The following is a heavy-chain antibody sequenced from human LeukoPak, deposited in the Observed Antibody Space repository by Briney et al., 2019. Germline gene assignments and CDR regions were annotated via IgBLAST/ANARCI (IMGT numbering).Heavy chain of an antibody. Sequence: SETLSLTCTVSGGSISSYYWSWIRQPPGKGLERIGYIYYSGSTNYNPSLKSRVTISVDTSKNQFSLKLSSVTAADTAVYYCASSSRQVVVTRYAFDIWGQGTMVTVSS. D-gene: IGHD3-22*01. CDR3: ASSSRQVVVTRYAFDI. CDR1: GGSISSYY. J-gene: IGHJ3*02. V-gene: IGHV4-59*01. CDR2: IYYSGST.